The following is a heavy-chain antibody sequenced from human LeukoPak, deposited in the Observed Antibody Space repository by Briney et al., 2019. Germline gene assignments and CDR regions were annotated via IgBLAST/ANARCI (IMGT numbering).Heavy chain of an antibody. J-gene: IGHJ4*02. CDR1: EFTFSSYA. Sequence: GGSLRLSCAASEFTFSSYAMHWVRQAPGKGLEWVAVISYDGSNKYYADSVKGRFTISRDYSKNTLYLQMNSLRAEDTAVYYCAREEGLVLDYWGQGTLVTVSS. CDR3: AREEGLVLDY. CDR2: ISYDGSNK. D-gene: IGHD2-8*02. V-gene: IGHV3-30-3*01.